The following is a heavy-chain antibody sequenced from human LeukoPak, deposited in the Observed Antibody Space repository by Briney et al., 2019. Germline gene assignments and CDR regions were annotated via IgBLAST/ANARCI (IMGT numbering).Heavy chain of an antibody. Sequence: GGSLRLSCAASGFTLSSYSMNWVRQAPGKGLEWVSSIISSSNYIYYADSVKGRFTISRDNAKNLLYLQINSLRAEDTAVYYCASLYGTYFDYWGLGTLVTVSS. D-gene: IGHD3-10*01. CDR1: GFTLSSYS. CDR2: IISSSNYI. V-gene: IGHV3-21*01. J-gene: IGHJ4*02. CDR3: ASLYGTYFDY.